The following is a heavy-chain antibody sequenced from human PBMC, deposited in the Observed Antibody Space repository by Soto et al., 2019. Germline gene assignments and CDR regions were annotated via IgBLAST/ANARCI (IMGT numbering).Heavy chain of an antibody. V-gene: IGHV4-39*01. J-gene: IGHJ5*02. CDR1: VGSISSSSYY. D-gene: IGHD3-10*01. CDR2: IYYSGTT. CDR3: ARRAEFTFSGELSNWFDP. Sequence: SETLSLTCTVSVGSISSSSYYWGWIRQPPGKGLEWIGSIYYSGTTFYNPSLKSRVTISIDTSKNQFSLRLSSVTAADTAVYYCARRAEFTFSGELSNWFDPWGQGTLVTVSS.